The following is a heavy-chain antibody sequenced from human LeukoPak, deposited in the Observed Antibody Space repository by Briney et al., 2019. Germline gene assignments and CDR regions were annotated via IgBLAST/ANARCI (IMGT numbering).Heavy chain of an antibody. CDR3: ARDGPEGGDY. V-gene: IGHV1-46*01. J-gene: IGHJ4*02. D-gene: IGHD1-14*01. CDR2: IYPRDGST. Sequence: ASVKVSCKASGYTFTSNYIHWVRQAPGQGLEWMGMIYPRDGSTSYAQKFQGRVTVTRDTSTSTVYMELSSLRSEDTAVYYCARDGPEGGDYWGQGTLVTVSS. CDR1: GYTFTSNY.